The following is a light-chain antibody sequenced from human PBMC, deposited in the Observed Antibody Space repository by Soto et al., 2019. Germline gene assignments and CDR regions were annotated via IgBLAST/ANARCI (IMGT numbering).Light chain of an antibody. V-gene: IGLV2-23*02. J-gene: IGLJ1*01. CDR3: CSYAGSSTYV. Sequence: LTQPASVSVSPGQSITISCTGTSSDVGSYNLVSWYQQHPGKAPKLMIYEVSKRPSGVSNRFSGSKSGNTASLTISGLQAEDEADYYCCSYAGSSTYVFGTGTKVTVL. CDR2: EVS. CDR1: SSDVGSYNL.